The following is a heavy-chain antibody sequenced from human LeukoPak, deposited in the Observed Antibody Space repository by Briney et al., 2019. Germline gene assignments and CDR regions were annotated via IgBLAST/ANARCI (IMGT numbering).Heavy chain of an antibody. D-gene: IGHD3-22*01. CDR1: GYSFVSHW. J-gene: IGHJ6*03. CDR2: IYPGDSDT. CDR3: ARFLFEDSSYDYYYYMDV. V-gene: IGHV5-51*01. Sequence: GESLKISCKTSGYSFVSHWIVWVRQMPGKGLVWLGIIYPGDSDTRYSPSFQGQVTVSADKFISTAYLQWSSLRASDTAMYYCARFLFEDSSYDYYYYMDVWGKGTTVTVSS.